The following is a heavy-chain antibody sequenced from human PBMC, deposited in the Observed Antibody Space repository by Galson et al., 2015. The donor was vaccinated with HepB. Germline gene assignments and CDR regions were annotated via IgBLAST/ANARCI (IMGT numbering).Heavy chain of an antibody. D-gene: IGHD3-16*02. CDR1: GGTFSSYA. Sequence: SVKVSCKASGGTFSSYAISWVRQAPGQGLEWMGGIIPILGIANYAQKFQGRVTITADKSTSTAYMELSILRSEDTAVYYCARSIMITFGGVIVDYYYYMDVWGKGTTVTVSS. CDR3: ARSIMITFGGVIVDYYYYMDV. V-gene: IGHV1-69*10. J-gene: IGHJ6*03. CDR2: IIPILGIA.